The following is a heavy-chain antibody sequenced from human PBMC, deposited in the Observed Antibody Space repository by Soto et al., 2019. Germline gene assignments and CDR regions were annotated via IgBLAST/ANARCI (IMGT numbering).Heavy chain of an antibody. Sequence: ASVKVSCKASGYTFTGYYMHWVRQAPGQGLEWMGWINPNSGGTNYAQKFQGGVTMTRDTSISTAYMELSRLRSDDTAVYYCARVGPDYYGSSGYWWSYGMDVWGQGTMVTVSS. J-gene: IGHJ6*02. D-gene: IGHD3-22*01. CDR1: GYTFTGYY. CDR2: INPNSGGT. V-gene: IGHV1-2*02. CDR3: ARVGPDYYGSSGYWWSYGMDV.